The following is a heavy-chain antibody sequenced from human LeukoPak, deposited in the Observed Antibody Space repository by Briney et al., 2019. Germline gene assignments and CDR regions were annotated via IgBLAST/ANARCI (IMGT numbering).Heavy chain of an antibody. J-gene: IGHJ4*02. CDR3: ARETDSMVDY. V-gene: IGHV1-18*04. Sequence: ASVKVSCKASGFTFTSYVISWVRQAPGQGLEWMGWISVYSGNTNYAQKLQGRVTMATDTSTSTAYMELRSLRSDDTAVYYCARETDSMVDYWGQGTLVTVSS. CDR1: GFTFTSYV. CDR2: ISVYSGNT. D-gene: IGHD3-22*01.